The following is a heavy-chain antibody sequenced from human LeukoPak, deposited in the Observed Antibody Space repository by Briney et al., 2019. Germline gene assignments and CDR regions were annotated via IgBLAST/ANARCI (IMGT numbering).Heavy chain of an antibody. CDR2: ISSSSSYI. D-gene: IGHD3-10*01. CDR3: ARDRRRFGEFSPFDI. CDR1: GFTFSSYS. V-gene: IGHV3-21*01. Sequence: GGSLRLSCAASGFTFSSYSMNWVRQAPGKGLEWVSSISSSSSYIYYADSVKGRFTISRDNAKNSLYLQMNSLRAEDTAVYYCARDRRRFGEFSPFDIWGPGAMVTVSS. J-gene: IGHJ3*02.